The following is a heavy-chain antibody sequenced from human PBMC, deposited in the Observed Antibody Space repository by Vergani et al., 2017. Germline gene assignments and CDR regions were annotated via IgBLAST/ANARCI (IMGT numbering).Heavy chain of an antibody. V-gene: IGHV4-39*02. J-gene: IGHJ3*01. Sequence: QLQLQESGPGLVKPSETLSLSCRVSGDSISRSHYYWGFIRQPPGKGLEWIGSISSSGSPYYNPTLKSRLAFSVDSSKNLFSLRLKPVTATDTGIYYCARPVGPSAIADGYHVWGQGTMVTVS. CDR1: GDSISRSHYY. CDR3: ARPVGPSAIADGYHV. D-gene: IGHD3-10*01. CDR2: ISSSGSP.